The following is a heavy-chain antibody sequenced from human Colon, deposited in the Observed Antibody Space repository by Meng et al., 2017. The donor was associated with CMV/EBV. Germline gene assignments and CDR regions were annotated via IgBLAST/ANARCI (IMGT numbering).Heavy chain of an antibody. Sequence: GESLKISCAASGFNFNIYAINWVRQAPGKGLEWVSGITGSADRKYYADSVGGRFTISRDNSKNTVYLQMDSLSAEDTAVYFCAKPHDDYYYDTRGGYGMDVWGQGTTVTVSS. V-gene: IGHV3-23*01. J-gene: IGHJ6*02. CDR2: ITGSADRK. CDR1: GFNFNIYA. D-gene: IGHD3-22*01. CDR3: AKPHDDYYYDTRGGYGMDV.